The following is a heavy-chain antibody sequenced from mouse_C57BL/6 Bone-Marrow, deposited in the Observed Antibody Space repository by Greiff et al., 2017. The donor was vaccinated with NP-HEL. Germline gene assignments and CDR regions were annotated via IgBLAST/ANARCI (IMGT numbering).Heavy chain of an antibody. J-gene: IGHJ3*01. Sequence: QVQLQQSGAELVMPGASVKLSCKASGYTFTSYWMHWVKQRPGQGLEWIGEIDPSDSYTNYNQKFKGKSTFTVDKSSSTAYMQLSSLTSEDSAVYYCARGGTVWDWGQGTLVTVSA. CDR3: ARGGTVWD. CDR1: GYTFTSYW. CDR2: IDPSDSYT. V-gene: IGHV1-69*01. D-gene: IGHD3-3*01.